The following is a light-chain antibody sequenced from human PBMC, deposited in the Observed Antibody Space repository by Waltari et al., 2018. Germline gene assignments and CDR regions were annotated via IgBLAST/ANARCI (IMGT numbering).Light chain of an antibody. CDR2: GTS. Sequence: EIVMTQSPATLSVSPGERATLSCRTSQSISSNLAWYQQKPGQAPSLLIYGTSTRATGIPARFSGSASGTEFTLTISSLQSEDFAVYYCQQYNNWPLSFGGGTMVEIK. CDR3: QQYNNWPLS. CDR1: QSISSN. J-gene: IGKJ4*01. V-gene: IGKV3-15*01.